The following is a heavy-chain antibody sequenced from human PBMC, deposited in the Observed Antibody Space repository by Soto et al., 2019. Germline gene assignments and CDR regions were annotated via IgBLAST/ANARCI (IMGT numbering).Heavy chain of an antibody. CDR1: GFTFSNAW. CDR2: IKSKTDGGTT. Sequence: EVQLVESGGGLVKPGGSLRLSCAASGFTFSNAWMSWVRQAPGKGLEWVGRIKSKTDGGTTDYAAPVKGRFTISRDDSKNTLYLQMNSLKTEDTAVYYCTAGSSSWYVGSYYYYMDVWGKGTTVTVSS. V-gene: IGHV3-15*01. CDR3: TAGSSSWYVGSYYYYMDV. J-gene: IGHJ6*03. D-gene: IGHD6-13*01.